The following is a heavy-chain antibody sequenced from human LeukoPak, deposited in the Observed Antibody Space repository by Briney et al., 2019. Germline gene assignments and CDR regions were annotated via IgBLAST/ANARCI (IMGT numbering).Heavy chain of an antibody. CDR1: GFTFSSYG. D-gene: IGHD4-23*01. V-gene: IGHV3-30*02. J-gene: IGHJ4*02. CDR3: ARDGAHGCKTREVDY. Sequence: GGSLRLSCAASGFTFSSYGMHWVRQAPGKGLEWVAFIRYDGSNKYYADSVKGRFTISRDNSKNTLYLQMRSLRAEDTAVYYWARDGAHGCKTREVDYWGQGTLVTVSS. CDR2: IRYDGSNK.